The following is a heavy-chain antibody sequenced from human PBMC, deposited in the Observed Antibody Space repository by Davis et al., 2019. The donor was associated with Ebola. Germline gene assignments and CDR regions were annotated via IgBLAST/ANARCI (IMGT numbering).Heavy chain of an antibody. V-gene: IGHV3-23*01. J-gene: IGHJ4*02. Sequence: GESLKISCTDSVITFSSYAMTWVRQAPGKGLEWVSAISGSGGSTYYADSVKGRFTISRDNSKNTLFLQMNSLRAEDTAVYYCAKDWGYMVRGVMIDDWGQGTLVTVSS. D-gene: IGHD3-10*01. CDR1: VITFSSYA. CDR2: ISGSGGST. CDR3: AKDWGYMVRGVMIDD.